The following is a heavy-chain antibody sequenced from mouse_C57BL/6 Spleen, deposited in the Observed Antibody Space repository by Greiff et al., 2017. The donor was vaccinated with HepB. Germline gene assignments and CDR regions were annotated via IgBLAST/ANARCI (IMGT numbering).Heavy chain of an antibody. D-gene: IGHD2-4*01. CDR2: ISYDGSN. Sequence: EVQLQQSGPGLVKPSQSLSLTCSVTGYSITSGYYWNWIRQFPGNKLEWMGYISYDGSNNYNPSLKNRISINRDTSKNQFFLKLNSVTTEDTATYYCARGGLRLAMDYWGQGTSVTVSS. CDR3: ARGGLRLAMDY. CDR1: GYSITSGYY. V-gene: IGHV3-6*01. J-gene: IGHJ4*01.